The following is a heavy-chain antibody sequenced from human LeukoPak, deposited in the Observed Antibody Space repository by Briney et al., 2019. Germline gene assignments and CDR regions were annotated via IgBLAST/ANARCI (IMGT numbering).Heavy chain of an antibody. CDR1: GDSLSSGDYY. D-gene: IGHD2/OR15-2a*01. CDR3: ARGSMADY. V-gene: IGHV4-30-4*01. Sequence: PSETLSLTCTVSGDSLSSGDYYWSWIRQPPGKGLEWIGYIDDSGTAYYNPSLKSRVTISVDTSKNQFSLKLSSMTAADTAVFYCARGSMADYWGQGTLVTVSS. CDR2: IDDSGTA. J-gene: IGHJ4*02.